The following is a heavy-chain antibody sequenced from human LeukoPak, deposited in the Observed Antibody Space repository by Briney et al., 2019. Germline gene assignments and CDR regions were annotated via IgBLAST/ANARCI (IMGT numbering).Heavy chain of an antibody. Sequence: GGSLRLSCAASGFTFSIYWMSWVRQAPGKGLEWVASINQDGSEKYYVDSVKGRCTISRDNAQTSLYLQMNSLRAEDTAVYYCARASDPWLQLTWGQGTLVTVSS. D-gene: IGHD5-24*01. CDR1: GFTFSIYW. CDR3: ARASDPWLQLT. V-gene: IGHV3-7*05. J-gene: IGHJ5*02. CDR2: INQDGSEK.